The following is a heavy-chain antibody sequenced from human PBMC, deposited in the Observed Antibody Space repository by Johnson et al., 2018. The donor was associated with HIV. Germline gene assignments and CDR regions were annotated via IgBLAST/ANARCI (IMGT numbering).Heavy chain of an antibody. CDR2: ISYDGSNR. V-gene: IGHV3-30*04. CDR3: AREERSERSAVAVSDAFDI. Sequence: QVQLVESGGGLVQPGGSLRLSCAASGFTFSSYAMHWVRQAPGKGLEWVAVISYDGSNRYYTESVKGRFTISSDNSENTLYLQMNSLRGEASAVYYCAREERSERSAVAVSDAFDIWGQGTMVTVSS. CDR1: GFTFSSYA. D-gene: IGHD6-19*01. J-gene: IGHJ3*02.